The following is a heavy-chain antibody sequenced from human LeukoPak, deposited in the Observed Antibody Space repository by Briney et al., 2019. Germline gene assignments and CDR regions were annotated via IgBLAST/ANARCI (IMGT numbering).Heavy chain of an antibody. J-gene: IGHJ5*02. Sequence: TLSLTCAVSGGSISSGGYSWSWIRQPPGKDLEWIGYIYQSGSTYYNPSLKSRVTISVDTSKNQFSLKLSSVTAADTAVYYCARWGNYYDSSGYYPRWFDPWGQGTLVTVSS. V-gene: IGHV4-30-2*05. CDR2: IYQSGST. CDR3: ARWGNYYDSSGYYPRWFDP. D-gene: IGHD3-22*01. CDR1: GGSISSGGYS.